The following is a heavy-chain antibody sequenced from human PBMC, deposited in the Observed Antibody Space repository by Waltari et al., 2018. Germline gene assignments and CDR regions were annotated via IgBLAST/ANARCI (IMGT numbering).Heavy chain of an antibody. CDR2: INHGGST. J-gene: IGHJ6*02. Sequence: QVQLQQWGAGLLKPSETLSLTCAAYGWSFSRYYWSWIRQPQGKGLVWIGEINHGGSTNYNPSLKSRVTISVDTSKNQFSLKLSSVTAADTAVYYCASWQGPYYYGMDVWGQGTTVTVSS. V-gene: IGHV4-34*01. CDR3: ASWQGPYYYGMDV. CDR1: GWSFSRYY.